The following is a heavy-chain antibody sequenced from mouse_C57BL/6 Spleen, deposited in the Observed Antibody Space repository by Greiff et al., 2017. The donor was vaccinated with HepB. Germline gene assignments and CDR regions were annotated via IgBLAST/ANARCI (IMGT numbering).Heavy chain of an antibody. V-gene: IGHV5-17*01. J-gene: IGHJ2*01. CDR1: GFTFSDYG. CDR3: ATDYYGSSYDGY. D-gene: IGHD1-1*01. Sequence: DVMLVESGGGLVKPGGSLKLSCAASGFTFSDYGMHWVRQAPEKGLEWVAYISSGSSTIYYADTVKGRFTISRDNAKNTLFLQMTSLRSEDTDMYYCATDYYGSSYDGYWGQGTTLTVSS. CDR2: ISSGSSTI.